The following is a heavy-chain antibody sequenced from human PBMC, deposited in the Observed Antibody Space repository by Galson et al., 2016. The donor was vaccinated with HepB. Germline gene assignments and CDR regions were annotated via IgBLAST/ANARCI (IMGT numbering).Heavy chain of an antibody. CDR3: ASSLAPVGWFDP. D-gene: IGHD3-16*02. J-gene: IGHJ5*02. CDR1: GGSISSYY. Sequence: TLSLTCTVSGGSISSYYWSWIRQPPGKGLEWIGYLFHTGSTSYNPSLKSRVTLSVDMSKNQLSLRLHSVTAADTAVYYCASSLAPVGWFDPWGQGALVTVSS. V-gene: IGHV4-59*01. CDR2: LFHTGST.